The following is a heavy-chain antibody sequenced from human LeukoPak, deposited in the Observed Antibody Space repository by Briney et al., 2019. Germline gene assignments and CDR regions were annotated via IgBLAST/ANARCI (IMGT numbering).Heavy chain of an antibody. CDR1: GFTFSGYA. CDR2: ISYDGSTE. J-gene: IGHJ4*02. Sequence: PGRPLRLSCAASGFTFSGYAMHWVRQAPGKGLEWVAVISYDGSTEYYADSVKGRFTISRDNSKTTLYLQMNSLRAEDAAVYYCATNGPGIAVAGYVDYWGQGTLVTVSS. D-gene: IGHD6-19*01. V-gene: IGHV3-30-3*01. CDR3: ATNGPGIAVAGYVDY.